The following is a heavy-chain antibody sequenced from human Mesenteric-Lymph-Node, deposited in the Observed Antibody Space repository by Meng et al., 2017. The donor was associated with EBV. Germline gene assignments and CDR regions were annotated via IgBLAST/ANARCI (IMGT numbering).Heavy chain of an antibody. CDR1: GGSISSSSYY. CDR3: ARDRGIAAADY. J-gene: IGHJ4*02. V-gene: IGHV4-39*07. D-gene: IGHD6-13*01. Sequence: QRRLRGAGPGLVKPSETLSLTCTVSGGSISSSSYYWGWIRQPPGKGLEWIGSIYYSGSTYYNPSLKSRVTISVDTSKNQFSLKLSSVTAADTAVYYCARDRGIAAADYWGQGTLVTVSS. CDR2: IYYSGST.